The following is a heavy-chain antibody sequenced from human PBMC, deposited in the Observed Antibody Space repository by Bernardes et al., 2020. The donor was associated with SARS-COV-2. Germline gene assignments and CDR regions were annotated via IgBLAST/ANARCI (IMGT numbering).Heavy chain of an antibody. J-gene: IGHJ4*02. CDR2: ISGSGGST. V-gene: IGHV3-23*01. CDR3: AKDGWVVAASKLDY. CDR1: GFTFSSYA. D-gene: IGHD2-15*01. Sequence: GGSLRLSCAASGFTFSSYAMSWVRQAPGKGLEWVSAISGSGGSTYYADSVKGRFTISRDNSKTTLYLQMNSLRAEDTAVYYCAKDGWVVAASKLDYWGQGTLITVSS.